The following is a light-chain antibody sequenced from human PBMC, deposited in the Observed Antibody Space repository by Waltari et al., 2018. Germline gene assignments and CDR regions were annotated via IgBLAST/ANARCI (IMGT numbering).Light chain of an antibody. CDR3: SSFSGTATDVI. Sequence: QSALTQPDSVSWSPGQSITISCIGTRSDIGGYDLASWYQKPPDKVPKLLIRDVTNLPSGISDLFSGSKSGNTAALTISGLQAEDEAYYYCSSFSGTATDVIFGGGTRLTVL. CDR2: DVT. CDR1: RSDIGGYDL. V-gene: IGLV2-14*03. J-gene: IGLJ2*01.